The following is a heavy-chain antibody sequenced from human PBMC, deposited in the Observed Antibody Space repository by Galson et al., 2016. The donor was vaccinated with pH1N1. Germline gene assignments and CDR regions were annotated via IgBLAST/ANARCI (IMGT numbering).Heavy chain of an antibody. V-gene: IGHV4-61*02. D-gene: IGHD3-10*01. CDR1: GGAISTGSYY. CDR3: ARDHYFGSGIHY. Sequence: TLSLTCTVSGGAISTGSYYWGWVRQPAGKGLEWIGRFSISGGTNYNSSLRSRVTISFDTSKNQFSLELTSVTAADTAVYYCARDHYFGSGIHYWGQGIQDPVS. J-gene: IGHJ4*02. CDR2: FSISGGT.